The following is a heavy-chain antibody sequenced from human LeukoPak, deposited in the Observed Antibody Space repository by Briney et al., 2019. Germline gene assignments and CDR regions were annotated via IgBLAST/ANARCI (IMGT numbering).Heavy chain of an antibody. CDR2: INPNSGGT. CDR3: ARGSGSGSYLLFDY. Sequence: ASVKVSCKASGYTFTGYYMHWVRQAPGQGLEWMGRINPNSGGTNYAQKFQGRVTMTRDTSISTAYMELSRLRSDDTAVYYCARGSGSGSYLLFDYWGQGTLVTVSS. D-gene: IGHD1-26*01. CDR1: GYTFTGYY. V-gene: IGHV1-2*06. J-gene: IGHJ4*02.